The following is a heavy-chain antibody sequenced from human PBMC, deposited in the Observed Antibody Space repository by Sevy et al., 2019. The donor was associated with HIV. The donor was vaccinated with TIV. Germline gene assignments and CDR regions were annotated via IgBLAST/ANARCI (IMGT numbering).Heavy chain of an antibody. J-gene: IGHJ3*02. Sequence: GGSLRLSCTASGFVFSSYAMHWVRQAPGKGLEWVAFIAYDGSNKNYADSVKGRFTLSRDNSRNTLYLQMNSMGAEDTAVYYCARPRFLEWLSSAAFDIWGQGTMVTVSS. V-gene: IGHV3-30*04. CDR2: IAYDGSNK. CDR1: GFVFSSYA. CDR3: ARPRFLEWLSSAAFDI. D-gene: IGHD3-3*01.